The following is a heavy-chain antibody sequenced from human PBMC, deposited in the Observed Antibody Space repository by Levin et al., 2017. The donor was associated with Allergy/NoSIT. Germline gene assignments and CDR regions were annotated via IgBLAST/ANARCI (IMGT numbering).Heavy chain of an antibody. CDR3: VRHVDGSSWLD. D-gene: IGHD6-13*01. V-gene: IGHV3-73*01. CDR1: GFTFSGSA. Sequence: LSLPCAASGFTFSGSAMHWVRQASGKGLEWIGRIRSKAHSYATAYGASMQDRFTISRDDSKNTAYLQVNSLNTEDAAVYYCVRHVDGSSWLDWGQGTLVTVSS. CDR2: IRSKAHSYAT. J-gene: IGHJ4*02.